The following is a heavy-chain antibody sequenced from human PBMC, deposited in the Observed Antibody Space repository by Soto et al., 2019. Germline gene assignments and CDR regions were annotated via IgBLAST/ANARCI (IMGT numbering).Heavy chain of an antibody. CDR2: ISASGGST. V-gene: IGHV3-23*01. CDR3: ARGPNYDYIWGSYRPFDY. Sequence: GGSLRLSCAASGFTFSSYAINWVRQAPGKGLEWVSSISASGGSTYFADSVKGRFTISRDNSKNQFSLKLSSVTAADTAVYYCARGPNYDYIWGSYRPFDYWGQGTLVTVSS. J-gene: IGHJ4*02. D-gene: IGHD3-16*02. CDR1: GFTFSSYA.